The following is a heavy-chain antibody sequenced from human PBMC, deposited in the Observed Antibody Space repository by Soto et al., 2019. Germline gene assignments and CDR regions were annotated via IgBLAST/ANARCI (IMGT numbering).Heavy chain of an antibody. J-gene: IGHJ6*02. D-gene: IGHD6-19*01. CDR3: AKGAVAGNYYYYYGMDV. CDR2: ISGSGGST. Sequence: EVQLLESGGGLVQPGGSLRLSCAASGFTFSSYAMSWVRQAPGKGLEWVSAISGSGGSTYYADSVKGRFTISRDKSKNTLYLQMNSLRAEDTAVYYGAKGAVAGNYYYYYGMDVWGQGTTVTVSS. V-gene: IGHV3-23*01. CDR1: GFTFSSYA.